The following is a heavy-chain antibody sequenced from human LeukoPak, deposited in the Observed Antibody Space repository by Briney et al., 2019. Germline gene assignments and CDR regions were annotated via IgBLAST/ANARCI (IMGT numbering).Heavy chain of an antibody. CDR1: GGSISSGSYY. J-gene: IGHJ6*02. D-gene: IGHD5-12*01. CDR3: ARDPDVDIVASDYYYGMDV. V-gene: IGHV4-61*02. CDR2: IYTSGST. Sequence: SQTLSLTCTVSGGSISSGSYYWSWIRQPAGKGLEWIGRIYTSGSTNYNPSLKSRVTISVDASKNQFSLKLSSVTAADTAVYYCARDPDVDIVASDYYYGMDVWGQGTTVTVSS.